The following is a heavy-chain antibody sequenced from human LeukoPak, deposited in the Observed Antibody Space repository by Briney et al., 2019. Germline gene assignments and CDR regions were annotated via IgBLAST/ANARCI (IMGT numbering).Heavy chain of an antibody. D-gene: IGHD6-19*01. CDR1: GFTFSSYW. Sequence: KPGGSLRLSCAASGFTFSSYWMHWVRQAPGKGLEWVSSISSSSSYIYYADSVKGRFTISRDNAKNSLYLQMNSLRAEDTAVYYCARETSSGWCRLVWYYCMDVWGKGTTVTVSS. J-gene: IGHJ6*04. CDR2: ISSSSSYI. V-gene: IGHV3-21*01. CDR3: ARETSSGWCRLVWYYCMDV.